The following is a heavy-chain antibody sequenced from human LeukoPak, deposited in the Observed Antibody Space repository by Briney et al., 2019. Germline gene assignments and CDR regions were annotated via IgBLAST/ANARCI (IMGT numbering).Heavy chain of an antibody. CDR2: ISSDSNYI. CDR3: ARDLSYSGYSSGWRSPRDYYFDY. V-gene: IGHV3-21*01. J-gene: IGHJ4*02. D-gene: IGHD6-19*01. CDR1: GFTFSSYS. Sequence: GGSLRLSCAASGFTFSSYSMNWVRQAPGKGLEWVSSISSDSNYINYADSVKSRFTISRDNAKNSLYLQMNSLRAEDTAVYYCARDLSYSGYSSGWRSPRDYYFDYWGQGTLVTVSS.